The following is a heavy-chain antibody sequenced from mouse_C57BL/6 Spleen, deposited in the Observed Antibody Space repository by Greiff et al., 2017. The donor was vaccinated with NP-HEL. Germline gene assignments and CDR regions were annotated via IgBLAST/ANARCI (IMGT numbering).Heavy chain of an antibody. CDR1: GYTFTSYW. D-gene: IGHD2-5*01. CDR3: AKEAYYSNYVGAMDY. J-gene: IGHJ4*01. V-gene: IGHV1-72*01. Sequence: QVQLQQPGAELVKPGASVKLSCKASGYTFTSYWMHWVKQRPGRGLEWIGRIDPKSGGTKYNEKFKSKATLTADKSSSTAYMQLSSLTSEDSAIYYCAKEAYYSNYVGAMDYWGQGTSVTVSS. CDR2: IDPKSGGT.